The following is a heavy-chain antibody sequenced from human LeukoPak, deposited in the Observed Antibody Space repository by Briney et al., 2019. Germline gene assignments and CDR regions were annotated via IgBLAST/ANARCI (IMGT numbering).Heavy chain of an antibody. V-gene: IGHV3-30-3*01. CDR3: ARVGSGSHFDY. Sequence: PGGSLRLSCAASGFTFSSYAMHWVRQAPGKGLEWVAVISYDGSNKYYADSVKGRFTISRDNSKNTLYLQMNSLRAEDTAVYYCARVGSGSHFDYWGQGTLVTVSS. CDR2: ISYDGSNK. D-gene: IGHD1-26*01. J-gene: IGHJ4*02. CDR1: GFTFSSYA.